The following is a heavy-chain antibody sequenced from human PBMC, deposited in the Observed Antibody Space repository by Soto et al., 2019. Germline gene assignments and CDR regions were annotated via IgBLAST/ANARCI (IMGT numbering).Heavy chain of an antibody. CDR1: GFTFSSYW. CDR3: ARGWASLDY. V-gene: IGHV3-7*03. Sequence: EVQSVESGGGLVQPGGSLRLSCAASGFTFSSYWMSWVRQAPGKGLEWVANIKEDGSEIYDLDSVKGRFTISRDNAKNSLYLQMNSLRDEDTAVYYCARGWASLDYWGQGTLVTVSS. CDR2: IKEDGSEI. D-gene: IGHD1-26*01. J-gene: IGHJ4*02.